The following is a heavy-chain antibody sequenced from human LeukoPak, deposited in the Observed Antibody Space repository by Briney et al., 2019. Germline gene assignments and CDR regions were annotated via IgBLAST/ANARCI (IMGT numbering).Heavy chain of an antibody. CDR2: ISSSSSYI. CDR1: GFTFSNAW. J-gene: IGHJ6*04. V-gene: IGHV3-21*01. D-gene: IGHD2-15*01. Sequence: GGSLRLSCAASGFTFSNAWMSWVRQAPGKGLEWVSSISSSSSYIYYADSVKGRFTISRDNAKNSLYLQMNSLRAEDTAVYYCARVAPVMVVAAGPVDVWGKGTTVTVSS. CDR3: ARVAPVMVVAAGPVDV.